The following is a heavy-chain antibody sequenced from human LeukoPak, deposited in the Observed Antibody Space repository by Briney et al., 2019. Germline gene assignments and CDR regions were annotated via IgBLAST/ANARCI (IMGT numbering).Heavy chain of an antibody. CDR2: IYPGDSDT. CDR1: GYSFSSYW. D-gene: IGHD3-16*01. V-gene: IGHV5-51*01. CDR3: ARHVVMATGRYLDY. Sequence: GESLKISCKGSGYSFSSYWIGWVRQMPGKGLEWMGIIYPGDSDTRYSPSFQGQVTISADKSINTAYLQWSSLKASDTALYYCARHVVMATGRYLDYWGQGTLVTVSS. J-gene: IGHJ4*02.